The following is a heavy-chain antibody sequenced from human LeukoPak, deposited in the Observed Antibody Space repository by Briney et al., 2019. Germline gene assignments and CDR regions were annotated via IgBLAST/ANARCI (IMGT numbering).Heavy chain of an antibody. V-gene: IGHV4-4*07. J-gene: IGHJ3*02. Sequence: SETLSLTCSVSGGSISGYYWSWFRQPAGKGLEWIGRIYSSGYTEYSPSLKSRVSMSVDASKNQFSLKLTSVTAADTAVYYCARDDYFGDLDAFDIWGQGTRVSVSS. CDR2: IYSSGYT. D-gene: IGHD3-10*01. CDR3: ARDDYFGDLDAFDI. CDR1: GGSISGYY.